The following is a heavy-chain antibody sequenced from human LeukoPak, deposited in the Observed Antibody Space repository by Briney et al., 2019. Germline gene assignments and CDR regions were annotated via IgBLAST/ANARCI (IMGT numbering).Heavy chain of an antibody. CDR3: ARLDSGYDFDY. Sequence: GGSLRLSCAASGFTFSSYGMNWVRQAPGKGLEWVSYISSSGSTIYYADSVKGRFTISRDNAKNSLYLQMNSRRAEDTAVYYCARLDSGYDFDYWGQGTLVTVSS. V-gene: IGHV3-48*03. D-gene: IGHD5-12*01. CDR2: ISSSGSTI. J-gene: IGHJ4*02. CDR1: GFTFSSYG.